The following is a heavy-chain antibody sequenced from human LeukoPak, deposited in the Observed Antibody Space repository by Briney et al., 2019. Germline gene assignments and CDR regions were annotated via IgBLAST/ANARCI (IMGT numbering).Heavy chain of an antibody. V-gene: IGHV3-7*01. CDR2: IKQDGNEK. CDR1: GFTFSTYW. Sequence: GGSLRLSCEASGFTFSTYWMSWVRQAPGKGLEWVANIKQDGNEKYYVDSVKGRFTISRDNVKNSLYLQMNSLRAEETAVYYCARYSAAAGTGSWFDPWGQGTLVIVSS. CDR3: ARYSAAAGTGSWFDP. J-gene: IGHJ5*02. D-gene: IGHD6-13*01.